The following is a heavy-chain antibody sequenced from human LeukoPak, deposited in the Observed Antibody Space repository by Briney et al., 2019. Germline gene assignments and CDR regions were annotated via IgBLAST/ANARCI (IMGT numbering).Heavy chain of an antibody. Sequence: PGGSLRLSCAASGFTFSSYAMGWVRQAPGKGLEWVSTIRRSGGATYYADSVKGRFTISRDNSKNTLYLQMNSLRAEDTAVYYCAKDPHIVVVTAIIDYWGQGTLVTVSS. CDR1: GFTFSSYA. CDR2: IRRSGGAT. J-gene: IGHJ4*02. D-gene: IGHD2-21*02. CDR3: AKDPHIVVVTAIIDY. V-gene: IGHV3-23*01.